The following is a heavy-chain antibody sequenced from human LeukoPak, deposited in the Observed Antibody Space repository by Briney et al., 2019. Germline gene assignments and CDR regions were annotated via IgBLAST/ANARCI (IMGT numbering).Heavy chain of an antibody. V-gene: IGHV3-21*01. J-gene: IGHJ5*02. CDR1: GFTFSSYS. Sequence: PGGSLRLSCAASGFTFSSYSMNWVRQAPGKGLEWVSSISSSSSYIYYADSVKGRFTISRDNAKNSLYLQMNSLRAEDTAVYYCARAVRQWLPTDWFDPWGQGTLVTVSS. D-gene: IGHD6-19*01. CDR2: ISSSSSYI. CDR3: ARAVRQWLPTDWFDP.